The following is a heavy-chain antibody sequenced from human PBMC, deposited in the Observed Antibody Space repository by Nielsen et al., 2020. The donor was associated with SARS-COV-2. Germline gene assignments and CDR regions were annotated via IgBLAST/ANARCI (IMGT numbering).Heavy chain of an antibody. CDR3: ARTVVPAAIGKGYYYYYGMDV. J-gene: IGHJ6*02. D-gene: IGHD2-2*02. CDR1: GYSFTSYW. CDR2: IYPGDSDT. V-gene: IGHV5-51*01. Sequence: GSLRLSCKGSGYSFTSYWIGWVRQMPGKGLEWMGIIYPGDSDTRYSPSFQGQVTISADKSISTAYLQWSSLKASDTAMYYCARTVVPAAIGKGYYYYYGMDVWGQGTTVTVSS.